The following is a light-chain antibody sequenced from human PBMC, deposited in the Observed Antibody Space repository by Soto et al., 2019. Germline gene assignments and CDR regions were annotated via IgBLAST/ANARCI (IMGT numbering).Light chain of an antibody. CDR1: QNVNNC. V-gene: IGKV1-5*03. J-gene: IGKJ1*01. CDR2: KAS. CDR3: QQYNSYWT. Sequence: DIQMTQSPSTLSASVGDRVTITFRASQNVNNCLAWYQQKPGKAPKLLIHKASNLESGVPSRFSGSGSGTVFSLTISSLQPDDFATYYCQQYNSYWTFGQGTKVEIK.